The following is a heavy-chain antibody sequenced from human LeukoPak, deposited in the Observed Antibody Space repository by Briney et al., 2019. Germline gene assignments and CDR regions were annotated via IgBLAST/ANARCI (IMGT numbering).Heavy chain of an antibody. D-gene: IGHD6-13*01. CDR1: GGSISSYY. Sequence: SETLSLTCTVSGGSISSYYWSWIRQPPGKGLEWIGYIYYSGSTNYNPSLKSRVTISVDTSQNHFSLKLTSVTAADTAVYYCARHFGIASAAFYFNYWGQGTLVTVSS. CDR2: IYYSGST. V-gene: IGHV4-59*08. CDR3: ARHFGIASAAFYFNY. J-gene: IGHJ4*02.